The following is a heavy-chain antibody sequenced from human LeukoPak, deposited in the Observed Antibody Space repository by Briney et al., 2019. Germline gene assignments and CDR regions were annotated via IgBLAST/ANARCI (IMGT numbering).Heavy chain of an antibody. CDR2: IYYGGNT. J-gene: IGHJ4*02. Sequence: SETLSLTCAVSGDSVSSSNYYWSWIRQPPGKGLEWIVYIYYGGNTNYNPSLQSRVTISVDTSKSQFSLKLSSVTAAYTTVYYCARFTRRSGNYFDYWGQGTLVTVSS. V-gene: IGHV4-61*01. D-gene: IGHD1-1*01. CDR1: GDSVSSSNYY. CDR3: ARFTRRSGNYFDY.